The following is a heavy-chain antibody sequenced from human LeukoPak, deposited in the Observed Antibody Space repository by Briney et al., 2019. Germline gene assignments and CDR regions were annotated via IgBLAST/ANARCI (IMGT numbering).Heavy chain of an antibody. CDR2: TSSSSSTI. Sequence: GGSLRLSCAASGFTFSGYDMSWVRQAPGKGLEWVSYTSSSSSTIYYADSVKSRLTISRDNAKNSLYLQMNSLRAEDTAVYYCARHSGYCSSTSCYLGAFDIWGQGTMVTVSS. CDR1: GFTFSGYD. CDR3: ARHSGYCSSTSCYLGAFDI. V-gene: IGHV3-48*04. J-gene: IGHJ3*02. D-gene: IGHD2-2*01.